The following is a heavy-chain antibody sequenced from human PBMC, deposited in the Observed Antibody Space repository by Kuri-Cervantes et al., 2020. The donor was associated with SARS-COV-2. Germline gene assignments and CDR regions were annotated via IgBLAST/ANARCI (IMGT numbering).Heavy chain of an antibody. CDR1: GDSISDHY. Sequence: LRLSCTVSGDSISDHYWSWIRQPPGKGPEWIGCIHYSGSTDYNPSLKSRVTISMDTSKSQFSLEVNSVTAADTAVYYCARDPNANHNNWFDPWGQGTLVTVSS. V-gene: IGHV4-59*11. D-gene: IGHD4/OR15-4a*01. CDR3: ARDPNANHNNWFDP. J-gene: IGHJ5*02. CDR2: IHYSGST.